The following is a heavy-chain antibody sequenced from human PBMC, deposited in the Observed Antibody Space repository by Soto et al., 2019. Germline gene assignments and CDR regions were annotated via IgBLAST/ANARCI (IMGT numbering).Heavy chain of an antibody. CDR2: INPSGGST. CDR1: GYTFTSHY. Sequence: ASVKVSCKASGYTFTSHYMHWVRQAPGQGLEWMGIINPSGGSTSYAQKFQGRVTMTRDTSTSTVYMELSSLRSEDTAVYYCARAPNRSSGPRDDFDIWGQGTMVTVSS. V-gene: IGHV1-46*01. CDR3: ARAPNRSSGPRDDFDI. D-gene: IGHD6-6*01. J-gene: IGHJ3*02.